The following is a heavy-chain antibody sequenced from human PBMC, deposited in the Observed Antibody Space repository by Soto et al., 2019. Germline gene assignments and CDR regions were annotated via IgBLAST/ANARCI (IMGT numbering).Heavy chain of an antibody. CDR2: INPSVGST. V-gene: IGHV1-46*02. CDR3: VGGSASGVDH. J-gene: IGHJ4*02. Sequence: GASVKVSCKSSPYTYNTHYIHWVRQAPGQGLEWVGVINPSVGSTNYAQKFQGRVTMTRDTSTTTFYMEVTSLTSEDTAVYYCVGGSASGVDHWGQGTLVTVSS. CDR1: PYTYNTHY. D-gene: IGHD6-6*01.